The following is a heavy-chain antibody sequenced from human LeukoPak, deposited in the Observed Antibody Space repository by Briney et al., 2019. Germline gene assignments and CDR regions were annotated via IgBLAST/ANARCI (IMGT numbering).Heavy chain of an antibody. CDR1: GFTFSSYT. Sequence: GGSLRLSCAASGFTFSSYTINWVRQAPGRGLEWVSSISRDGSFIFYGDSVRGRFTISRDNAKNSVYLQMKSLSADDTAVYYCAIFGGYSGYDLFDYWGQGALVTVSS. J-gene: IGHJ4*02. V-gene: IGHV3-21*01. CDR2: ISRDGSFI. D-gene: IGHD5-12*01. CDR3: AIFGGYSGYDLFDY.